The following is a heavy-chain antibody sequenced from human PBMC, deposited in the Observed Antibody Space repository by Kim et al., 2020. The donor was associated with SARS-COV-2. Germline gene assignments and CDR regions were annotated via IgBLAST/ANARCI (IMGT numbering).Heavy chain of an antibody. V-gene: IGHV3-23*01. J-gene: IGHJ3*01. CDR1: GFNFDNYA. CDR2: ISATGSST. D-gene: IGHD2-15*01. Sequence: GGSLRLSCAASGFNFDNYALNWVRQAPGRGLEWVSSISATGSSTYYADSVRGRFTISRDSSEKTLSLHMNSLRVEDTALYYCVRLGGDA. CDR3: VRLGGDA.